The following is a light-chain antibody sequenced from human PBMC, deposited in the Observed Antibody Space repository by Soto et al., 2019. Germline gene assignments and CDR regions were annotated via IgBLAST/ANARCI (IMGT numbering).Light chain of an antibody. CDR1: QTISTY. CDR2: DAS. J-gene: IGKJ4*01. V-gene: IGKV1-39*01. CDR3: QQSFSPLLS. Sequence: DIQLPQSPSSLSASVGDRVTITCRASQTISTYLTWFQQKPGNAPKVLIYDASTLQSGVPSRFSGSGSGAEFTLTLTGLQPEDFATYYCQQSFSPLLSFGGGTKGEIK.